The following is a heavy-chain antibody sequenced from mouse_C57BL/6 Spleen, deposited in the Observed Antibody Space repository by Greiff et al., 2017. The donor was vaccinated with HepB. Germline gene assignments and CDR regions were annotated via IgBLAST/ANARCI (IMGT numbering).Heavy chain of an antibody. Sequence: VKLVESGPELVKPGASVKLSCKASGYTFTSYDINWVKQRPGQGLEWIGWIYPRDGSTKYNEKFKGKATLTVDTSSSTAYMELHSLTSEDSAVYFCARGNFDYWGQGTTLTVSS. CDR1: GYTFTSYD. CDR2: IYPRDGST. J-gene: IGHJ2*01. V-gene: IGHV1-85*01. CDR3: ARGNFDY.